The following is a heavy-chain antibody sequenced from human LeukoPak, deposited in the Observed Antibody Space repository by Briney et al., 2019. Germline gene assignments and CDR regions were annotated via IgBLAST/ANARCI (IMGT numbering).Heavy chain of an antibody. CDR3: ARDRPSRPVVIAPFDQ. CDR1: GGTFSSFA. V-gene: IGHV1-69*04. CDR2: IMPMYRIS. D-gene: IGHD2-21*01. Sequence: EASVKVSCKASGGTFSSFAFSWVRQAPGQGLEWMGRIMPMYRISNYAQKFQGRVTITADKSTSTAYMELTSLTSEDTAVYYCARDRPSRPVVIAPFDQWGQGTLVTVSS. J-gene: IGHJ4*02.